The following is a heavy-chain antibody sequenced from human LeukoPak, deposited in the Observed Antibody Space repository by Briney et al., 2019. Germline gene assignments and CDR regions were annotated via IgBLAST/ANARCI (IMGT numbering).Heavy chain of an antibody. CDR1: GFTLDDYA. CDR3: ARDSLVLAARPLDY. Sequence: PGGSLRLSCAASGFTLDDYAMHWVRQAPGKGLGRDSGISWNSGSIGYADSVKGRFTISRDNAKNSLYLQMNSPRAEDTAVYYCARDSLVLAARPLDYWGQGTLVTVSS. J-gene: IGHJ4*02. CDR2: ISWNSGSI. D-gene: IGHD2-15*01. V-gene: IGHV3-9*01.